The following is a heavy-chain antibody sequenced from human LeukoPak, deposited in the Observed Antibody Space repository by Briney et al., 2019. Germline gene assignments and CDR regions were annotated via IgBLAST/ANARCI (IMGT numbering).Heavy chain of an antibody. J-gene: IGHJ4*02. CDR1: GFTFSDYG. Sequence: PGGSLRLSCATSGFTFSDYGMHWIRQPPGKGLEWIGEINHSGSTNYSPSLKSRVTISLDTSKNQFSLKLSSVTAADAAVYYCARGRGGNSGDSWGQGTLVTVSS. CDR2: INHSGST. D-gene: IGHD4-23*01. V-gene: IGHV4-34*01. CDR3: ARGRGGNSGDS.